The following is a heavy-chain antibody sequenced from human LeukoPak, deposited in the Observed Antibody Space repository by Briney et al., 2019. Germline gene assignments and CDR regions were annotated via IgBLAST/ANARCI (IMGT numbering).Heavy chain of an antibody. CDR2: ISKDGSDK. V-gene: IGHV3-30-3*01. J-gene: IGHJ4*02. CDR1: GFTFSNFW. Sequence: GGSLRLSCAASGFTFSNFWMSWVRQAPGKGLEWVAVISKDGSDKYYPGSVRGRFTISRDNSKNTIYLQMDSLRAEDTAIYYCARDYWWNYGYWAQGTLVTVSS. CDR3: ARDYWWNYGY. D-gene: IGHD1-7*01.